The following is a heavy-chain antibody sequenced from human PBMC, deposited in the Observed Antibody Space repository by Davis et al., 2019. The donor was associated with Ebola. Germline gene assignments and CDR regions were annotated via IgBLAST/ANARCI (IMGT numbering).Heavy chain of an antibody. V-gene: IGHV3-30*02. CDR2: IWYDGSNK. CDR1: GFTFSSYG. J-gene: IGHJ4*02. D-gene: IGHD6-13*01. Sequence: PGGSLRLSCAASGFTFSSYGMHWVRQAPGKGLEWVAVIWYDGSNKYYADSVKGRFTISRDNSKNTLYLQMNSLRAEDTAVYYCAKDGGTAAGLDYWGQGTLVTVSS. CDR3: AKDGGTAAGLDY.